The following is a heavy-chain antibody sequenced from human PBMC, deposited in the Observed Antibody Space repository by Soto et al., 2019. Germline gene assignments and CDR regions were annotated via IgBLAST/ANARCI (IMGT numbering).Heavy chain of an antibody. J-gene: IGHJ6*03. CDR3: AAALFTLVNNYYYYYMDV. D-gene: IGHD2-15*01. CDR2: IIWNSGAV. CDR1: GFAFDSYA. V-gene: IGHV3-9*01. Sequence: EVQLAESGGGLVQPGRSLRLSCAASGFAFDSYAMHWFRQAPGKGLEWVSGIIWNSGAVEYADSVRGRFAISRDNASISPSLLMNSLRIEHSALYFCAAALFTLVNNYYYYYMDVWGKGTTVTVTS.